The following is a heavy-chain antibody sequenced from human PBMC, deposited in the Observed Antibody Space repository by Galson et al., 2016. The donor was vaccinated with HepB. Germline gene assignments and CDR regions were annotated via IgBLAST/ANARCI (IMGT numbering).Heavy chain of an antibody. V-gene: IGHV3-33*01. CDR1: GFSFGTYG. CDR2: ISYDGTSR. J-gene: IGHJ4*02. CDR3: ARDHGGYNSMDY. Sequence: SLRLSCAVSGFSFGTYGMHWVRQAPGKGLEWVATISYDGTSRHYADSVKGRYTISRDNAKNTLYLQMNSLRVEDTAVYYCARDHGGYNSMDYWGQGTLVTVSS. D-gene: IGHD5-24*01.